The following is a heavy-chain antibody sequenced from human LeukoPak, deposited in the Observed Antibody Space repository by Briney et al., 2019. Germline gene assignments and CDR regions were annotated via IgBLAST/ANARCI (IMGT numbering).Heavy chain of an antibody. CDR3: ARGVLRFLEWLSQGENYFDY. Sequence: ASVKVSCKASGYTFTSYGISWVRQAPGQGLEWMGWISAYNGNTNYAQKLQGRVTMTTDTSTSTAYMELRSLRSDDTAVYYCARGVLRFLEWLSQGENYFDYWGQGTLVTVSS. V-gene: IGHV1-18*01. CDR1: GYTFTSYG. D-gene: IGHD3-3*01. CDR2: ISAYNGNT. J-gene: IGHJ4*02.